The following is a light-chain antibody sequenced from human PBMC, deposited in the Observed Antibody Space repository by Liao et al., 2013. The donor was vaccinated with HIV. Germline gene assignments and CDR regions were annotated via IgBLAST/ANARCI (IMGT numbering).Light chain of an antibody. CDR1: KLGDKY. J-gene: IGLJ1*01. CDR2: QDS. CDR3: QAWDTSTAYV. V-gene: IGLV3-1*01. Sequence: SYEVTQPPSVSVSPGQTASIICSGDKLGDKYVSWYHQKPGQSPVLVIYQDSRRPSGIPERFSGSNSGNTATLTISGTQAMDEADYYCQAWDTSTAYVFGPGTRVTVL.